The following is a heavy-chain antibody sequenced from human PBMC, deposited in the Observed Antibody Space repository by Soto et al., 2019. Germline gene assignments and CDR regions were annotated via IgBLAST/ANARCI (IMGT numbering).Heavy chain of an antibody. J-gene: IGHJ4*02. D-gene: IGHD3-10*01. CDR1: GYTFTGYY. Sequence: ASVKVSCKASGYTFTGYYMHWVRQAPGQGLEWMGWINPNSGGTNYAQKFQGWVTMTRDTSISTAYMELSRLRSDDTAVYYCARSPGGSGQVSFAFDYWGQGTLVTVSS. CDR3: ARSPGGSGQVSFAFDY. CDR2: INPNSGGT. V-gene: IGHV1-2*04.